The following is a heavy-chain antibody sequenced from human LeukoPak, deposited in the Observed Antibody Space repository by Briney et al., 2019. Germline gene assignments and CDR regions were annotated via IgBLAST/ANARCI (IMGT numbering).Heavy chain of an antibody. J-gene: IGHJ4*02. V-gene: IGHV3-30*18. CDR1: GFTFSSYG. D-gene: IGHD3-3*01. CDR3: AKRWSGYHSSEV. CDR2: ISSDGSSK. Sequence: GGSLRLSCAASGFTFSSYGMHWVRQAPGKGLDWVALISSDGSSKYYADSVKGRFTISRDNSKNTLYLQMNSLRAEDTAVYYCAKRWSGYHSSEVWGQGTLVTVSS.